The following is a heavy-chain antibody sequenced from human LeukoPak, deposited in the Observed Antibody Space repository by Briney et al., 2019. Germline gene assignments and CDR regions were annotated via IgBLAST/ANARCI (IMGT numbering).Heavy chain of an antibody. Sequence: HGESLKISCKGSGYSFTSYWIGWVRQMPGKGLEWMGVIYPGDSDTRYSPSFQGQVTISADKSISTAYLQWSSLKASDTALYYCARAIYYGSGSYLFDYWGQGTLVTVSS. V-gene: IGHV5-51*01. CDR1: GYSFTSYW. D-gene: IGHD3-10*01. CDR2: IYPGDSDT. CDR3: ARAIYYGSGSYLFDY. J-gene: IGHJ4*02.